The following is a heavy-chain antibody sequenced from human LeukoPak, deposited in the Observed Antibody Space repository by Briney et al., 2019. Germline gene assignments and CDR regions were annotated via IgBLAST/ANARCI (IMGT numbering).Heavy chain of an antibody. Sequence: QSGGSLRLSCAASGFTFSIYTMHWVRQAPGKGLEWVAVISYDGSNKYYADSVKGRFTISRDNSKNTLYLQMNSLRAEDTAVYYCTTRNHWWELLQNDYWGQGTLVTVSS. V-gene: IGHV3-30-3*01. J-gene: IGHJ4*02. CDR3: TTRNHWWELLQNDY. CDR2: ISYDGSNK. CDR1: GFTFSIYT. D-gene: IGHD1-26*01.